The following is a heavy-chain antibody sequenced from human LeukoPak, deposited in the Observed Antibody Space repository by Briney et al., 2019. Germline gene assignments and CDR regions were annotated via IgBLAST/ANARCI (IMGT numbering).Heavy chain of an antibody. CDR3: GKTDIYFNPFDY. D-gene: IGHD3-9*01. CDR1: GVSISCREW. Sequence: SETLSLTCAVAGVSISCREWWIWVRQPPGQGLEWIGEIHRDGRTRYNPSLRSRVTMSMEYSKTQFPPTVSSVTAADTAIYYCGKTDIYFNPFDYWGPGSLVTVSS. J-gene: IGHJ4*02. V-gene: IGHV4-4*02. CDR2: IHRDGRT.